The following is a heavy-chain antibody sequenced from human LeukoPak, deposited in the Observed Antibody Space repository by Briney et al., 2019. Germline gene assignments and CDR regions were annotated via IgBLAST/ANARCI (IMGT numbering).Heavy chain of an antibody. V-gene: IGHV1-18*01. CDR1: GYTFTSYG. CDR3: ARGPGDIVVVPAATEPEYYFDY. CDR2: ISAYNGNT. D-gene: IGHD2-2*01. J-gene: IGHJ4*02. Sequence: ASVKVSCKASGYTFTSYGISWVRQAPGQGLEWMGWISAYNGNTNYAQKLQGRVTMTTDTSTSTAYMELRSLRSDDTAVYYCARGPGDIVVVPAATEPEYYFDYWGQGTLVTVSS.